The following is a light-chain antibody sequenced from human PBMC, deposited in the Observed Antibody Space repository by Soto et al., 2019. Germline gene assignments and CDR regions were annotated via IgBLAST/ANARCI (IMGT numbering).Light chain of an antibody. CDR3: QQYNNWPPWT. Sequence: EIVMTQSPATLSVSPGERATLSCRASQSVSSNLAWYQQKPGQAPRLLIYGASIRATGIPARFSGGGSGTEFTNNNSSLQSEDFVVYYYQQYNNWPPWTFGQGTKVEIK. CDR1: QSVSSN. V-gene: IGKV3-15*01. J-gene: IGKJ1*01. CDR2: GAS.